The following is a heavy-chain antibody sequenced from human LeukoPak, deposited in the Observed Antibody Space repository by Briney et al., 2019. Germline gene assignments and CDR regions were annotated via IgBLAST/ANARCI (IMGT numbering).Heavy chain of an antibody. CDR2: VSTSSSSI. Sequence: GGSLRLSCAASGFTFSSYGMNWVRQAPGTGLEWVSYVSTSSSSIYYADSVKGRFTISRDNAKNSLYLQMNSLRAEDTAVYYCAREHTPYGSGCTAAYWGQGTLVTVSS. CDR3: AREHTPYGSGCTAAY. J-gene: IGHJ4*02. V-gene: IGHV3-48*01. CDR1: GFTFSSYG. D-gene: IGHD6-19*01.